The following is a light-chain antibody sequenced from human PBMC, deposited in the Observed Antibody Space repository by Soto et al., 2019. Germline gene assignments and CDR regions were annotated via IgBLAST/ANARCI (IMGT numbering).Light chain of an antibody. CDR1: QSVSSY. CDR2: DAF. V-gene: IGKV3-11*01. Sequence: EIVLTQSPATLSLSPGERATLSCRASQSVSSYLAWYQQKPGQAPRLLIYDAFNRATGIPARFSGSGSGTNLTLTISSLEPEDFAVYYCQQRSNWWTFGQGTKVDIK. J-gene: IGKJ1*01. CDR3: QQRSNWWT.